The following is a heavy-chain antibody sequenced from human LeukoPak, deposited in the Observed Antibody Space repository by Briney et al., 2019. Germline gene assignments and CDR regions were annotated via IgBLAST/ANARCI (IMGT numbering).Heavy chain of an antibody. CDR1: GFTFSSYG. CDR2: ISYDGSSK. J-gene: IGHJ5*02. V-gene: IGHV3-30*18. CDR3: AKGVGWFDP. Sequence: PGGSLRLSCAASGFTFSSYGMHWVRQAPGKGLEWVAVISYDGSSKYYADSVKGRFTISRDNSKNTLYLQMNSLRAEDTAVYYCAKGVGWFDPWGQGTLVTVSS.